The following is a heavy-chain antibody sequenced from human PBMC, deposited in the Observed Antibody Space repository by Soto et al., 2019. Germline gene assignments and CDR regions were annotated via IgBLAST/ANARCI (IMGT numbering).Heavy chain of an antibody. CDR2: ISAYNGNT. J-gene: IGHJ6*02. D-gene: IGHD6-13*01. V-gene: IGHV1-18*04. Sequence: PGASVKVSCKASGYTFTSYGISWVRQAPGQGLEWMGWISAYNGNTNYAQKLQGRVTMTTDTSTSTAYMELRSLRSDDTAVYYCARGIGYSSSWYRVDYYGMDVWGQGTTVTVSS. CDR3: ARGIGYSSSWYRVDYYGMDV. CDR1: GYTFTSYG.